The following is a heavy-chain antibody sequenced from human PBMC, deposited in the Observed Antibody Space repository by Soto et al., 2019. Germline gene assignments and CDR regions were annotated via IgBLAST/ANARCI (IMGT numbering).Heavy chain of an antibody. CDR1: GYSFTSYW. J-gene: IGHJ6*02. D-gene: IGHD2-2*01. CDR3: ARLTDIVLVPAATVYYCMVV. CDR2: IYPGDSDT. Sequence: GESLKISCKGSGYSFTSYWIGWVRQMPGKGLEWMGIIYPGDSDTRYSPSFQGQVTISADKSISTAYLQWSSLKASDTAMYYCARLTDIVLVPAATVYYCMVVWGQGTTVTVSS. V-gene: IGHV5-51*01.